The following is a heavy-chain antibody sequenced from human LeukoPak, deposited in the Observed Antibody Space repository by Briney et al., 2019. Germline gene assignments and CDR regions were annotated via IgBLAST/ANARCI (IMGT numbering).Heavy chain of an antibody. CDR3: AKDRGITIFGVAHDAFDI. Sequence: PGGSLRLSCAASGFTFSTFAMSWVRQAPGKGLEWVSDISASGGMTDYADSVKGRFTISRDNSKNTLYLQMNSLRAEDTAVYYCAKDRGITIFGVAHDAFDIWGQGTMVTVSS. D-gene: IGHD3-3*01. CDR2: ISASGGMT. J-gene: IGHJ3*02. CDR1: GFTFSTFA. V-gene: IGHV3-23*01.